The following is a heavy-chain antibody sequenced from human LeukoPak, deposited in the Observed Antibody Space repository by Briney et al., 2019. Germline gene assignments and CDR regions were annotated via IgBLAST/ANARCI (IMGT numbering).Heavy chain of an antibody. Sequence: GGSLRLSCEASGFTFTTYSMTWVRQAPGKGLEWVSIISSGSSAIFSADALKGRFTISRDDAKNLLYLDMNSLRAEDTAVYYCARESFNYDFWSGYYVIDYWGQGTLVTVSS. CDR1: GFTFTTYS. J-gene: IGHJ4*02. CDR3: ARESFNYDFWSGYYVIDY. D-gene: IGHD3-3*01. V-gene: IGHV3-21*01. CDR2: ISSGSSAI.